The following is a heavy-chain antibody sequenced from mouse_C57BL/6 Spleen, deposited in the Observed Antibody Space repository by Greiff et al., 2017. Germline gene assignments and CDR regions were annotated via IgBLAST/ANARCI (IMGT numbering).Heavy chain of an antibody. J-gene: IGHJ1*03. Sequence: EVQLVESGGGLVQPIASLKLSCAASGFSFNTYAMNWVRPAPGKGLEWVARISSNSNNYATFYADSVKDRFTISRDDSESMIYLQMNNLQTEDAAMYYCGRRRDFDVWGTGTTVTVSS. CDR1: GFSFNTYA. CDR3: GRRRDFDV. V-gene: IGHV10-1*01. CDR2: ISSNSNNYAT.